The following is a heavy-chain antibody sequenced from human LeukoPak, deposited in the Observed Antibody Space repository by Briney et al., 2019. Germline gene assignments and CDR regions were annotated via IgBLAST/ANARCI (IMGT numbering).Heavy chain of an antibody. CDR2: ISAYNGNT. D-gene: IGHD4-17*01. V-gene: IGHV1-18*01. CDR3: ARDNPVTTLGFDY. J-gene: IGHJ4*02. Sequence: ASVKVSCKASGYTFTSYDINWVRQATGQGLEWMGWISAYNGNTNYAQKLQGRVTMTTDTSTSTAYMELRSLRSDDTAVYYCARDNPVTTLGFDYWGQGTLVTVSS. CDR1: GYTFTSYD.